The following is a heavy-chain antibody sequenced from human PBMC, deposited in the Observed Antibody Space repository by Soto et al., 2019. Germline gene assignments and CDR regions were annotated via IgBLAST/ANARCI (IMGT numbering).Heavy chain of an antibody. CDR1: GFAFSSYG. Sequence: QVQLVESGGGVVQPGRSLTVSCAASGFAFSSYGMHWVRQAPGKGLQWVAVISYDGRNKYYADSVKGRFTISRDNSKNTPHLQTNRLRAEDTAVYSCAKVRLDYSNYYHYGMDVWGQGTTVTVSS. J-gene: IGHJ6*02. D-gene: IGHD4-4*01. CDR3: AKVRLDYSNYYHYGMDV. CDR2: ISYDGRNK. V-gene: IGHV3-30*18.